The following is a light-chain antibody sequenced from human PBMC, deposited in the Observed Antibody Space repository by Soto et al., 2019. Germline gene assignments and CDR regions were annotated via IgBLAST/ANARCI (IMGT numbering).Light chain of an antibody. V-gene: IGLV2-14*01. Sequence: QSVLTQPASVSGSPGQSITISCTGTTSDVGGYNSVSWYQQHPGKAPTLIIYEVSNRPSGISNRFSGSKSGNTASLTISGLQAEDEADYYCSSYTTNSALGVFGSGTQLTVL. CDR2: EVS. CDR3: SSYTTNSALGV. J-gene: IGLJ7*01. CDR1: TSDVGGYNS.